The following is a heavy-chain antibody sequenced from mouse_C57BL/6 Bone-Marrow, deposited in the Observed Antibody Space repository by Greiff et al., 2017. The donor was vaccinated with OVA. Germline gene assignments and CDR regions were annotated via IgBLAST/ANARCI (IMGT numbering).Heavy chain of an antibody. CDR3: ARERDYYGSSSPAWFAY. J-gene: IGHJ3*01. D-gene: IGHD1-1*01. V-gene: IGHV5-4*01. CDR1: GFTFSSYA. CDR2: ISDGGSYT. Sequence: EVKLEESGGGLVKPGGSLKLSCAASGFTFSSYAMSWVRQTPEKRLEWVATISDGGSYTYYPDNVKGRFTISRDNAKNNLYLQMSHLKSEDTAMYYCARERDYYGSSSPAWFAYWGQGTLVTVSA.